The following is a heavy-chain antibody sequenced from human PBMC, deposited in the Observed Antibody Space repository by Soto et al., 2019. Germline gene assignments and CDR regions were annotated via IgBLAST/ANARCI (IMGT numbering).Heavy chain of an antibody. CDR1: GYTFTSYG. Sequence: QVQLVQSGAEVKKPGASVKVSCKASGYTFTSYGISWVRQAPGQALEWMGWISAYNGNTNYAQKLQGRVTMTTNTTTSAAYIELRSLKSEDTAVYYCANSSGWGGGAFDIWGQGTMVTVSS. D-gene: IGHD6-19*01. CDR3: ANSSGWGGGAFDI. V-gene: IGHV1-18*04. J-gene: IGHJ3*02. CDR2: ISAYNGNT.